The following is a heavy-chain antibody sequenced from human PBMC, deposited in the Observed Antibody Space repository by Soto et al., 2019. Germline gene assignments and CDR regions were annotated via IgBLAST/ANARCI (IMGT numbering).Heavy chain of an antibody. D-gene: IGHD2-2*01. CDR1: GFTFSSYA. Sequence: GGSLRLSCAASGFTFSSYAMSWVRQAPGKGLEWVSAISGSGGSTYYADSVKGRFTISRDNSKNTLYLQMNSLRAEDTAVYYCAKGLMRDIVVVPAAMPVDYWGQGTLVTVSS. V-gene: IGHV3-23*01. CDR2: ISGSGGST. J-gene: IGHJ4*02. CDR3: AKGLMRDIVVVPAAMPVDY.